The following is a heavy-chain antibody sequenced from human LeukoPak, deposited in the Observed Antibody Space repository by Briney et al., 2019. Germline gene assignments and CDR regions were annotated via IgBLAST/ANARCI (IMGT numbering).Heavy chain of an antibody. V-gene: IGHV3-23*01. Sequence: HPGGSLRLSCAASGFTFSSYAMSWVRQAPGKGLNWVSGISGSGGRTYDADSVKGRFTISRDNSKNTLFLQMNSLRVEDTAVYYCAKALAPYYYDSSGYGYMDVWGKGTTVTVSS. J-gene: IGHJ6*03. CDR1: GFTFSSYA. CDR2: ISGSGGRT. CDR3: AKALAPYYYDSSGYGYMDV. D-gene: IGHD3-22*01.